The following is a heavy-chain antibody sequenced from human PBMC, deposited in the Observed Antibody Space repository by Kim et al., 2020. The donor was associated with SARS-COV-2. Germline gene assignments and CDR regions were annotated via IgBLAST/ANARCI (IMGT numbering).Heavy chain of an antibody. D-gene: IGHD4-17*01. J-gene: IGHJ6*02. Sequence: SETLSLTCTVSGGSISSGGYYWSWIRQHPGKGLEWIGYIYYSGSTYYNPSLKSRVTISVDTSKNQFSLKLSSVTAADTAVYYCARHSTVVFMDVCGQGTPFTVS. CDR3: ARHSTVVFMDV. CDR2: IYYSGST. CDR1: GGSISSGGYY. V-gene: IGHV4-31*03.